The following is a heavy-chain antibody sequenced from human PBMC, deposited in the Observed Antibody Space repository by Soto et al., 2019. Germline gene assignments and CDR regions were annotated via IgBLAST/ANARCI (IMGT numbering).Heavy chain of an antibody. Sequence: PSETLSLTCAVSCGSLSSSNWWSWVRQPPGKGREWIGEIYHSGSTNYNPSLKSRVTISVDKSKNQFSLKLSSVTAADTAVYYWEREDLAAAGFYYDMDVWGPGTKVTISS. D-gene: IGHD6-13*01. J-gene: IGHJ6*02. V-gene: IGHV4-4*02. CDR1: CGSLSSSNW. CDR2: IYHSGST. CDR3: EREDLAAAGFYYDMDV.